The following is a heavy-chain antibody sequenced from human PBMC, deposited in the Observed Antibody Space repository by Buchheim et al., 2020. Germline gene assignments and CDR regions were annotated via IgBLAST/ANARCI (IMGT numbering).Heavy chain of an antibody. V-gene: IGHV1-2*02. CDR2: INPNSGGT. CDR1: GYTFTGYY. CDR3: ARETVSTSCYSCYYYGMDV. D-gene: IGHD2-2*02. Sequence: QVQLVQSGAEVKKPGASVKVSCKASGYTFTGYYMHWVRQAPGQGLEWMGWINPNSGGTNYAQKFQGRVTMTRDTSNSIAYMELSRLRSDDTAVYYCARETVSTSCYSCYYYGMDVWGQGTT. J-gene: IGHJ6*02.